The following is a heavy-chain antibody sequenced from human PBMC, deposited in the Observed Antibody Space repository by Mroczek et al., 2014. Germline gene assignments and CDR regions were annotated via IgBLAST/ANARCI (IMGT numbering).Heavy chain of an antibody. CDR1: GGSISSGSYY. D-gene: IGHD6-13*01. V-gene: IGHV4-61*02. Sequence: QVQLQESGPGLVKPSQTLSLTCTVSGGSISSGSYYWSWIRQPAGKGLEWIGRIYTSGSTNYNPSLKSRVTMSVDTSKNQFSLKLSSVTAADTAVYYCARDPWGSSWYSFWFDPWGQGTLVTVSS. J-gene: IGHJ5*02. CDR3: ARDPWGSSWYSFWFDP. CDR2: IYTSGST.